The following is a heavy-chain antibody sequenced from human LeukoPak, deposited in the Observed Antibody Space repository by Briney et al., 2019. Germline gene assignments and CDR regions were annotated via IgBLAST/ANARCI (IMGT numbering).Heavy chain of an antibody. CDR2: IYHSGST. CDR1: GGSISSGGYY. D-gene: IGHD6-6*01. J-gene: IGHJ4*02. V-gene: IGHV4-30-2*01. CDR3: ARVARTEYSSSSPGLYYFDY. Sequence: SETLSLTCTVSGGSISSGGYYWSWIRQPPGKGLEWIGYIYHSGSTYYNPSLKSRVTISVDRSKNQFSLKLSSVTAADTAVYYCARVARTEYSSSSPGLYYFDYWGQGTLVTVSS.